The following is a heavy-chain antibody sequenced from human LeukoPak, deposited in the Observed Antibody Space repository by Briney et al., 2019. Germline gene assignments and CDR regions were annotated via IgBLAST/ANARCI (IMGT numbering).Heavy chain of an antibody. J-gene: IGHJ4*02. CDR1: GFTFSSYS. V-gene: IGHV3-21*01. CDR3: TKGQTSDY. Sequence: PGGSLRLSCAASGFTFSSYSMNWVRQAPGKGLEWVSSISSSSSYIYYADSVKGRFTISRDNAKNSLYLQMNRLRTEDTAVYYCTKGQTSDYWGQGTLVTVSS. CDR2: ISSSSSYI.